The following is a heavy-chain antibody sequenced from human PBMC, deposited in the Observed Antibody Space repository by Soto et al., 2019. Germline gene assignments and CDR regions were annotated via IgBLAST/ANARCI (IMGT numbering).Heavy chain of an antibody. D-gene: IGHD5-12*01. CDR1: GGSISSSIW. Sequence: PWETLSLTCAVSGGSISSSIWWSWVRQPPGKGLEWIGEIYHSGSTNYNPSLKSRVNISVDKSKKQFSLNLTSVTAADTAVYYCARSGFSDYYTGILAHCGQGTLVTVSS. CDR2: IYHSGST. J-gene: IGHJ4*02. V-gene: IGHV4-4*02. CDR3: ARSGFSDYYTGILAH.